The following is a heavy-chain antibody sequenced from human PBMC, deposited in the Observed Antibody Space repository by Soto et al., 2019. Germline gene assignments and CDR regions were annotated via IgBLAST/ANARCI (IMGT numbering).Heavy chain of an antibody. V-gene: IGHV3-15*07. D-gene: IGHD3-3*01. J-gene: IGHJ3*02. CDR1: GFTFSNAW. CDR2: IKSKTDGGTT. CDR3: TTDLNLSYDFWSGNDAFDI. Sequence: GGSLRLSCAASGFTFSNAWMNWVRQAPGKGLEWVGRIKSKTDGGTTDYAAPVKGRFTISRDDSKNTLYLQMNSLKTEDTAVYYCTTDLNLSYDFWSGNDAFDIWGQGTMVTVSS.